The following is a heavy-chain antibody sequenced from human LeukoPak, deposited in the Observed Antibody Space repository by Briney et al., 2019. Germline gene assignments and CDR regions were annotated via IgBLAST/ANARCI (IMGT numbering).Heavy chain of an antibody. D-gene: IGHD2-21*02. CDR1: GFTFSSYW. CDR2: IKQDGSEK. V-gene: IGHV3-7*03. Sequence: GGSLRLSCAASGFTFSSYWMSWVRQAPGKGLEWAANIKQDGSEKYYVDSVKGRFTISRDNAKNSLYLQMNSLRAEDTAVYYCAKDLVVVTATLDYWGQGTLVTVSS. J-gene: IGHJ4*02. CDR3: AKDLVVVTATLDY.